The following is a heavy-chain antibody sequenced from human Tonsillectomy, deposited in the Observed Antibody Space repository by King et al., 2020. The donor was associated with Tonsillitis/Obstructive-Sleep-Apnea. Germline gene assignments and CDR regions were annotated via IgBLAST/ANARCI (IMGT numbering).Heavy chain of an antibody. CDR1: GFIFSSYE. J-gene: IGHJ4*02. V-gene: IGHV3-48*03. CDR3: ARNSGSYTSGWSLASDY. CDR2: ISSSGSII. D-gene: IGHD6-19*01. Sequence: VQLVESGGGLVQPGGSLRLSCAASGFIFSSYEMNWVRQAPGKGLEWVSYISSSGSIIYYADSVKGRFTISRDNAKNSRYLQMNSLRAEDTAVYYCARNSGSYTSGWSLASDYWGQGTLVTVSS.